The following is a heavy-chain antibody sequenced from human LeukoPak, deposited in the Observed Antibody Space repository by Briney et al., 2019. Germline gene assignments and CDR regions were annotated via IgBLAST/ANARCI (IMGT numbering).Heavy chain of an antibody. CDR2: IYSGGST. Sequence: GGSLRLSCAASGFTVSSNYMSWVRQAPGKGLEWVSVIYSGGSTYYADSVKGRFTISRDNSKNTLYLQMNSLRAEDTAVYYCARGGSGSYGIASYYYYYMDVWGKGTTVTISS. J-gene: IGHJ6*03. D-gene: IGHD1-26*01. V-gene: IGHV3-66*01. CDR3: ARGGSGSYGIASYYYYYMDV. CDR1: GFTVSSNY.